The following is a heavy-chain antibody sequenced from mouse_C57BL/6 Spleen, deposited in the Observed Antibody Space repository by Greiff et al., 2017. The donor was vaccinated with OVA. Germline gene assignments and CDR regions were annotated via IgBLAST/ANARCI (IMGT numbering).Heavy chain of an antibody. CDR3: ARDDYSNFAWFAY. V-gene: IGHV5-4*01. CDR1: GFTFSSYA. J-gene: IGHJ3*01. Sequence: DVQLVESGGGLVKPGGSLKLSCAASGFTFSSYAMSWVRQTPEQRLEWVGTISDGGSYTYYPDNVKGRFTLSTDNAKNNLYLQMSQLKSEDTAMYYCARDDYSNFAWFAYWGQGTLVTVSA. D-gene: IGHD2-5*01. CDR2: ISDGGSYT.